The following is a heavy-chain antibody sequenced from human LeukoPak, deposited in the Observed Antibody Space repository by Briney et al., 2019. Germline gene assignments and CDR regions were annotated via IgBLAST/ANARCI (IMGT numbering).Heavy chain of an antibody. CDR3: ARGPTYYYDSSGYWSY. CDR2: MNPNSGHT. D-gene: IGHD3-22*01. CDR1: GYTFTSYD. J-gene: IGHJ4*02. Sequence: ASVKVSCKGSGYTFTSYDINWVRQATGQGLEWVGWMNPNSGHTGYAQKVQGRVTMTRNTSISTAYMELSSLRSEDTAVYYCARGPTYYYDSSGYWSYWGQGTLVTVSS. V-gene: IGHV1-8*01.